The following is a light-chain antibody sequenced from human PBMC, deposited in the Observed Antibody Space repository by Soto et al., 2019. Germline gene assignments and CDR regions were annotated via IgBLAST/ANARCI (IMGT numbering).Light chain of an antibody. CDR1: NNDVGAYNY. J-gene: IGLJ1*01. CDR3: CSYADTYFYV. Sequence: QSALTQPRSVSGSPGQSVTISCTGTNNDVGAYNYVSWYQHHPGKAPKLIIYDVAQRPSGIPDRFSGSKSGNTASLTISGFQADDEADYHCCSYADTYFYVFGSGTKLTVL. V-gene: IGLV2-11*01. CDR2: DVA.